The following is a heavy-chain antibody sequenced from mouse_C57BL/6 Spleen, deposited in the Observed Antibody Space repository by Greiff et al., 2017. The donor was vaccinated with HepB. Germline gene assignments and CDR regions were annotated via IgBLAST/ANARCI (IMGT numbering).Heavy chain of an antibody. CDR2: INYDGSST. CDR3: ARDRLGDY. V-gene: IGHV5-16*01. Sequence: EVKVVESEGGLVQPGSSMKLSCTASGFTFSDYYMAWVRQVPEKGLEWVANINYDGSSTYYLDSLKSRFIISRDNAKNILYLQMSSLKSEYTATYYCARDRLGDYWGQGTSVTVSS. D-gene: IGHD4-1*01. CDR1: GFTFSDYY. J-gene: IGHJ4*01.